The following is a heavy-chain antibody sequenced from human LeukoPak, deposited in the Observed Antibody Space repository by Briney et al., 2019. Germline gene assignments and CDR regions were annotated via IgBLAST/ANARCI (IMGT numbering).Heavy chain of an antibody. CDR3: ARPDPVGATIEAYYGMDV. D-gene: IGHD1-26*01. CDR1: GFTSTSSA. CDR2: IVVGSGNT. V-gene: IGHV1-58*01. J-gene: IGHJ6*02. Sequence: GASVKVSCKASGFTSTSSAVQWVRQARGQRLEWIGWIVVGSGNTNYAQKFQERVTITRDMSTSTAYMELSSLRSEDTAVYYCARPDPVGATIEAYYGMDVWGQGTTVTVSS.